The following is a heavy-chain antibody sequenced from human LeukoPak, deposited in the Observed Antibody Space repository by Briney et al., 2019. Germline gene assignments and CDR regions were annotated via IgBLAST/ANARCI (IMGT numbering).Heavy chain of an antibody. D-gene: IGHD6-19*01. J-gene: IGHJ2*01. Sequence: GGSLRLSCAASRFTFSDYAMSWVRQAPGKGLEWVSAISSSAGSTNYADSVKGRFTISRDNSKSTLYLQMSSLRAEDTALYYCAKGSQWLARVWYFDLWGRGTLVTVSS. CDR3: AKGSQWLARVWYFDL. CDR2: ISSSAGST. V-gene: IGHV3-23*01. CDR1: RFTFSDYA.